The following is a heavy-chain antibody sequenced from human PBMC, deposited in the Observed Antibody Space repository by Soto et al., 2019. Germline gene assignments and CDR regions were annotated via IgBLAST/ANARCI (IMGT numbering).Heavy chain of an antibody. D-gene: IGHD2-15*01. CDR3: ARPYGGKIGDALDL. V-gene: IGHV1-69*13. Sequence: SVKVSCKASGGTFSSYAISWVRQAPGQGPEWMGGIIPIVGRRRYAQRFQGRVTITAEESTSTAYMELSSLRSEDTAVYYCARPYGGKIGDALDLWGQGTTVTVSS. J-gene: IGHJ3*01. CDR1: GGTFSSYA. CDR2: IIPIVGRR.